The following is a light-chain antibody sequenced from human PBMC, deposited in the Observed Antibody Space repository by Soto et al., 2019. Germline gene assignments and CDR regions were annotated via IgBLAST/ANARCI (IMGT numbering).Light chain of an antibody. CDR2: DAS. V-gene: IGKV1-5*01. Sequence: DIHRTQSPATLSASVGDRVTITCRASQSISSWLAWYQQKPGKAPKLLIYDASSLESGVTSRFSGSGSGTEFTLTISSLQPDDFATYYCQQYNSYSQTFGQGTKVDIK. J-gene: IGKJ1*01. CDR3: QQYNSYSQT. CDR1: QSISSW.